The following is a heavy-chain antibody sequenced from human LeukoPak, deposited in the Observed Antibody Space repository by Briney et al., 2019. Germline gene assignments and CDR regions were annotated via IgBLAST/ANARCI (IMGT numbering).Heavy chain of an antibody. CDR1: GGSISGFY. CDR3: ARQVGLNSAAAGQFDY. Sequence: SETLFLTCTVSGGSISGFYWSWIRQSPGRGPEWIAYIYNSVTTNYNPSLKSRVTISVDTSKNQFSLKLSSVTAADTAVYYCARQVGLNSAAAGQFDYWGQGTLVTVSS. D-gene: IGHD6-13*01. J-gene: IGHJ4*02. CDR2: IYNSVTT. V-gene: IGHV4-59*08.